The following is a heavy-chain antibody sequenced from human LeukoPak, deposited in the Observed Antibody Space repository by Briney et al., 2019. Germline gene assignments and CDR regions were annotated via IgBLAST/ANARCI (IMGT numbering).Heavy chain of an antibody. J-gene: IGHJ4*02. D-gene: IGHD4-11*01. CDR1: GYTFTSYY. V-gene: IGHV1-46*01. Sequence: GASVKVSCKASGYTFTSYYMHWVRQAPGQGLEWMGIINPSGGSTSYAQKFQGRVTMTTDTSTSTAYMELRSLRSDDTAVYYCARDYSNYEYWGQGTLVTVSS. CDR2: INPSGGST. CDR3: ARDYSNYEY.